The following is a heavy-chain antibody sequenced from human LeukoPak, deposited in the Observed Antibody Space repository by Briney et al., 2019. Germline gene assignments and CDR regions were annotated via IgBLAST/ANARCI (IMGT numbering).Heavy chain of an antibody. CDR2: IYPGDSDT. J-gene: IGHJ4*02. V-gene: IGHV5-51*01. Sequence: PGEPQKISCKGSGYRFTSYWIGWVRPMPGKGLEWMGIIYPGDSDTRYSPSFQGQVTISADKSISTAYLQWSSLKASDTAMYYCASRIAAAGYFDYWGQGTLVTVSS. CDR1: GYRFTSYW. CDR3: ASRIAAAGYFDY. D-gene: IGHD6-13*01.